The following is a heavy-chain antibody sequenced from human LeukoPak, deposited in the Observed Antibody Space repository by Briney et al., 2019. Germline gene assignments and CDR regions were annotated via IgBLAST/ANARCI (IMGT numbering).Heavy chain of an antibody. CDR1: GGSISSYY. CDR2: IYYSGST. CDR3: AREHHYYDSSADAFDI. D-gene: IGHD3-22*01. Sequence: SETLSLTCTVSGGSISSYYWSWIRQPPGKGLEWIGHIYYSGSTNYNPSLKSRVTISIDTSKNQFSLRLSSVTAADTAVYYCAREHHYYDSSADAFDIWGQGTMVTVSS. V-gene: IGHV4-59*01. J-gene: IGHJ3*02.